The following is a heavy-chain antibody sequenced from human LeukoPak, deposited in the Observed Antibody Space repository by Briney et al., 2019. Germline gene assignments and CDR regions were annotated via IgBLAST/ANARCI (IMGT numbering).Heavy chain of an antibody. D-gene: IGHD2-15*01. Sequence: SETLSLTCTVSGGSISSYYWSWIRQPPGKGLEWIGYIYYSGSTNYNPSLKSRVTISVDTSKNQFSLKLSSVTAADTAVYYCAQLPCSGGSCLPGLSYXGQRTLVTVSS. CDR3: AQLPCSGGSCLPGLSY. J-gene: IGHJ4*02. V-gene: IGHV4-59*01. CDR2: IYYSGST. CDR1: GGSISSYY.